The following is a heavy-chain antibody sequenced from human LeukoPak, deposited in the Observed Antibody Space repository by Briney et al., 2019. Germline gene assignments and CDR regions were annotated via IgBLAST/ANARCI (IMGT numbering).Heavy chain of an antibody. CDR1: GYNFTTYW. V-gene: IGHV5-51*01. Sequence: GESLKISCKGSGYNFTTYWIGWVRQMPGKGLEWMGIIYPGDSDTRYSPSFQGPVTISADKSIDTAYLQWSSLKASDTAIYYCARRSPTDWFDPWGQGTLVTVSS. J-gene: IGHJ5*02. CDR3: ARRSPTDWFDP. CDR2: IYPGDSDT.